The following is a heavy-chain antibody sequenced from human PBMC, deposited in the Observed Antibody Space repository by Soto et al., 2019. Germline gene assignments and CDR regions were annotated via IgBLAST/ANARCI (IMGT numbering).Heavy chain of an antibody. CDR3: PRWTVTNNWFDP. V-gene: IGHV1-18*01. J-gene: IGHJ5*02. CDR1: GYTFTNYR. Sequence: QVQLVQSGPEVKKPGASVTVSCKTSGYTFTNYRIGWVRQAPGQGLEGMGWISTYTGNTKSVQKFQGRVTLTTDTSTTTAYMDLRSLTSDDTAVYYCPRWTVTNNWFDPWGQGTLVNVSS. D-gene: IGHD4-17*01. CDR2: ISTYTGNT.